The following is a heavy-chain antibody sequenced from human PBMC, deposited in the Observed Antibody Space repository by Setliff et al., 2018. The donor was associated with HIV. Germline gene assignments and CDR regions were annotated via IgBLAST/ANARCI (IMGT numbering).Heavy chain of an antibody. Sequence: ASVKVSCKASGYSFTDYYFHWVRQAPGQGLEWMGWINPKFGGTLYAQNFRGRVTMTRDVSINTVYLELSSLRSDDTAVYYCARGPDSRDMVAVDYWGQGTLVTVSS. CDR1: GYSFTDYY. CDR2: INPKFGGT. V-gene: IGHV1-2*02. J-gene: IGHJ4*02. D-gene: IGHD5-12*01. CDR3: ARGPDSRDMVAVDY.